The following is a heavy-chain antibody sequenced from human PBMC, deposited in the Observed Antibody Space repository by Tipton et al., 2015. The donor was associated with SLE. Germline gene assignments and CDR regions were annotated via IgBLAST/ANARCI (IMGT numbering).Heavy chain of an antibody. CDR1: GGSISSSSYY. V-gene: IGHV4-39*07. Sequence: TLSLTCTVSGGSISSSSYYWGWIRQPPGKGLEWIGSIYYSGSTYYNPSLKSRVTISVDTSKNQFSLKLSSVTAADTAVYYCASQKSGWDDYWGQGTLVTVSS. J-gene: IGHJ4*02. CDR3: ASQKSGWDDY. CDR2: IYYSGST. D-gene: IGHD6-19*01.